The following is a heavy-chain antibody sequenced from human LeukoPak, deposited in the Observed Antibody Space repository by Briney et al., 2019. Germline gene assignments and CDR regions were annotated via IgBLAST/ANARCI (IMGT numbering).Heavy chain of an antibody. CDR1: GFTFSSYW. Sequence: GGSLRLSCAASGFTFSSYWMSWVRQAPGKGLEWVANIKQDGSEKYYVDSVKGRFTISRDNAKNSLYLQMNSLRAEDTAVYYCARDDCSTISCYHNWFDPWGQGTLVTVSS. J-gene: IGHJ5*02. D-gene: IGHD2-2*01. CDR2: IKQDGSEK. CDR3: ARDDCSTISCYHNWFDP. V-gene: IGHV3-7*01.